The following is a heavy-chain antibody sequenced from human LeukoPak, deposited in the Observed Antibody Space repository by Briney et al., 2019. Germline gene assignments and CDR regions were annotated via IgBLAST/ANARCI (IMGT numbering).Heavy chain of an antibody. V-gene: IGHV1-8*01. Sequence: ASVKVSCKASGYTFTSYDINWVRQATGQGLEWMGWMNPKRGNTGYAQKFQGRVTMTRNTSISTAYMELSSLRSEDTAVYYCARGLARTSMVTRGGVRFDYWGQGTLVTVSS. J-gene: IGHJ4*02. CDR1: GYTFTSYD. CDR3: ARGLARTSMVTRGGVRFDY. D-gene: IGHD5-18*01. CDR2: MNPKRGNT.